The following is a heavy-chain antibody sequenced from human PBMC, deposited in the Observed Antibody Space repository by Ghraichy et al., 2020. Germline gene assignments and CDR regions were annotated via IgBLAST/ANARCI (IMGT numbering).Heavy chain of an antibody. D-gene: IGHD2-21*02. J-gene: IGHJ3*02. CDR3: ARADPYCGGDCYSLASDI. CDR2: IIPIFGTA. Sequence: SVKVSCKASGGTFSSYAISWVRQAPGQGLEWMGGIIPIFGTANYAQKFQGRVTITADESTSTAYMELSSLRSEDTAVYYCARADPYCGGDCYSLASDIWGQVTMVTVSS. V-gene: IGHV1-69*13. CDR1: GGTFSSYA.